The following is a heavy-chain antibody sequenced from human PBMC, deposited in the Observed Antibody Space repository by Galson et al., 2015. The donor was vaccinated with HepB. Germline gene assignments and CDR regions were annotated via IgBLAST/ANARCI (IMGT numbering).Heavy chain of an antibody. CDR1: GFTFSDFY. J-gene: IGHJ3*02. D-gene: IGHD3-3*01. CDR3: ARTYYDFWSGVHAFDI. Sequence: SLRLSCAASGFTFSDFYMSWIRQAPGKGLEWVSLISSSGYTIYYADSVKGRFTISRDNAKNSLYLQMNSLRAEDTAVYYCARTYYDFWSGVHAFDIWGQGTVLTVSS. CDR2: ISSSGYTI. V-gene: IGHV3-11*01.